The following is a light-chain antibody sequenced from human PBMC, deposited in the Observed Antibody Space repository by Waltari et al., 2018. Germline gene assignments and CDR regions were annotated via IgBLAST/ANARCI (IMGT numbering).Light chain of an antibody. CDR2: LAS. Sequence: EIVMTQSPATLSVSPGERATLPCRASQNIRNSLAWYQQKPGQAPRPLISLASTRATGIPARFSGSGSGTQFSLTISSLQHEDFAIYYCQHHSTWPPTFGPGTRV. CDR1: QNIRNS. J-gene: IGKJ1*01. V-gene: IGKV3D-15*01. CDR3: QHHSTWPPT.